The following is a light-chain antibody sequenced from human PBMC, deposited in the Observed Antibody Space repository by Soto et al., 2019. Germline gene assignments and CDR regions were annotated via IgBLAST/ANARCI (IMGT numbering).Light chain of an antibody. Sequence: DIQMTQSPSSLSASVGDRVTITCRASQSISSSLNWYQQKPGKAPKLLIYAASSLQSGVPSRFSGSGSGTDFTLTISSLQPEDFAPYYCQQSYSTPPTFGQGTKLEIK. CDR2: AAS. CDR3: QQSYSTPPT. CDR1: QSISSS. J-gene: IGKJ2*01. V-gene: IGKV1-39*01.